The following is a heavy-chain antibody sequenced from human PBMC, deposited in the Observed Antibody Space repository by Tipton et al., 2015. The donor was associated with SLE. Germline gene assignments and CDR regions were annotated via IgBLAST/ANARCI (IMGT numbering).Heavy chain of an antibody. J-gene: IGHJ6*03. CDR2: INADGTNI. CDR1: GFIFDKYW. CDR3: ARDREGIAVAGRVYFMDV. V-gene: IGHV3-74*01. Sequence: SLRLSCAASGFIFDKYWMHWVRQAPGKGLVRVSRINADGTNIIYADPVKGRFTISRDNSKNTLNLQMNSLRAEDTAVYYCARDREGIAVAGRVYFMDVWGKGTTVTVSS. D-gene: IGHD6-19*01.